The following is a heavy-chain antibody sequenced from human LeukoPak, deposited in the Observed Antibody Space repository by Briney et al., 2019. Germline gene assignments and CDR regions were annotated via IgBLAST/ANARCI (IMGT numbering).Heavy chain of an antibody. CDR1: GFTFSNYG. CDR3: ARFRYYDILTGYYTHYYYMDV. V-gene: IGHV3-30*02. D-gene: IGHD3-9*01. CDR2: IRYDGNNK. J-gene: IGHJ6*03. Sequence: GGSLRLSCGASGFTFSNYGMLWVRQAPGKGLDWVAFIRYDGNNKLYADSVKGRFTISRDNSKNTLYLHINSLRAEDTAVYYCARFRYYDILTGYYTHYYYMDVWGKGTTVTISS.